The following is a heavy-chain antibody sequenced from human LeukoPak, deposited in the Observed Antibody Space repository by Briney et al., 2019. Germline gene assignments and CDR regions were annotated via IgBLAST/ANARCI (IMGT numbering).Heavy chain of an antibody. Sequence: GGSLRLSCAASGFIFSAYAMTWVRQAPGQGLEWVSSIGGSDGSTFYADSVKGRFTISRDNSKNTLFLRMNSLRAEDTAIYYCARAQRLVQYWYFDRWGRGTLVTVSS. CDR3: ARAQRLVQYWYFDR. D-gene: IGHD6-13*01. CDR2: IGGSDGST. V-gene: IGHV3-23*01. CDR1: GFIFSAYA. J-gene: IGHJ2*01.